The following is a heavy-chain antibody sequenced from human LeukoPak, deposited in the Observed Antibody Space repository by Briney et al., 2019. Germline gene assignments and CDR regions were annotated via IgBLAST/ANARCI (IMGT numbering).Heavy chain of an antibody. CDR2: INHSGST. D-gene: IGHD3-3*01. CDR1: GGSFSGYY. V-gene: IGHV4-34*01. Sequence: SETLSLTCAVYGGSFSGYYWSWIRQPPGKGLEWIGEINHSGSTNYNPSLKSRVTISVDKSKNQFSLKLSSVTAADTAVYYCARGRVADAFDIWGQGTMVTVSS. CDR3: ARGRVADAFDI. J-gene: IGHJ3*02.